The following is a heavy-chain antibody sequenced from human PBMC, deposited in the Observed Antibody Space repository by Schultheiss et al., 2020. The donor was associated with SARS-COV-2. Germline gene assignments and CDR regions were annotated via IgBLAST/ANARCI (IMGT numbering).Heavy chain of an antibody. Sequence: SVKVSCKASGYTFNTYAINWVRQVPGQGLEWMGRIIPILGIANYAQKFQGRVTITADKSTSTAYMELSSLRSEDTAVYYCARVSFSCSGGSCYSDYWGQGTLVTVSS. J-gene: IGHJ4*02. D-gene: IGHD2-15*01. CDR2: IIPILGIA. V-gene: IGHV1-69*04. CDR3: ARVSFSCSGGSCYSDY. CDR1: GYTFNTYA.